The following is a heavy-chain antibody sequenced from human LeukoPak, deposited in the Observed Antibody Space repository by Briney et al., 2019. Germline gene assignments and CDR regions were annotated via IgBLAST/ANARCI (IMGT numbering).Heavy chain of an antibody. J-gene: IGHJ4*02. Sequence: GGSLRLSCAASGFTFSSHWMTWVRQAPGKGLEWVSSISSSSSYIYYADSVKGRFTISRDNAKNSLYLQMNSLRAEDTAVYYCARDPWGIAVADDYWGQGTLVTVSS. CDR2: ISSSSSYI. V-gene: IGHV3-21*01. CDR1: GFTFSSHW. D-gene: IGHD6-19*01. CDR3: ARDPWGIAVADDY.